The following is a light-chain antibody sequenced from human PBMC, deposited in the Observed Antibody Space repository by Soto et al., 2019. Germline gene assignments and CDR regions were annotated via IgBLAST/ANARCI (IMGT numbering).Light chain of an antibody. Sequence: QCVLTQPRSVSGSPGQSVTISCTGTSSDVGAYNYVSWYQQHPGKAPKLMTYDVSKRPSGVPDRFSGSKSGNTASLTISGLQAEDEADYYCCSYADNYSYVFGTGTKVTVL. CDR3: CSYADNYSYV. V-gene: IGLV2-11*01. J-gene: IGLJ1*01. CDR1: SSDVGAYNY. CDR2: DVS.